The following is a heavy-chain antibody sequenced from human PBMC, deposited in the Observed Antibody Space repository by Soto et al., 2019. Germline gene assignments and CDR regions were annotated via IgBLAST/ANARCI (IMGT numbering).Heavy chain of an antibody. CDR1: GFTVSSYG. J-gene: IGHJ4*02. Sequence: GGSLRLSCAASGFTVSSYGMHWVRQAPGKGLEWVAVIWYDGSNKYYADSVKGRFTISRDNSKNTLYLQMNSLRAEDTAVYYWASNPGIAVPGTYWGQETLVTFSS. D-gene: IGHD6-19*01. V-gene: IGHV3-33*08. CDR3: ASNPGIAVPGTY. CDR2: IWYDGSNK.